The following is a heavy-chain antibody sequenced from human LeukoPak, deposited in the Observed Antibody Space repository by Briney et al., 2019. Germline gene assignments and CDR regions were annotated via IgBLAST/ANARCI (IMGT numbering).Heavy chain of an antibody. D-gene: IGHD6-13*01. CDR1: GGSISSYY. J-gene: IGHJ4*02. CDR2: IYYSGST. Sequence: SETLSPTCTVSGGSISSYYWSWIRQPPGKGLEWIGYIYYSGSTNYNPSLKSRVTISVDTSKNQFSLKLSSVTAADTAVYYCARGTGYSSSWPPHWGQGTLVTVSS. CDR3: ARGTGYSSSWPPH. V-gene: IGHV4-59*12.